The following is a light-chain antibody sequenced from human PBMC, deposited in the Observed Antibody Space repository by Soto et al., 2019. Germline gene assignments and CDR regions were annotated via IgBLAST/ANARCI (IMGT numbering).Light chain of an antibody. CDR2: VGS. CDR1: QSLLHSNGYNY. CDR3: MQALQTPRT. Sequence: DIVMTQSPLSLTVTPGEPASISCRSSQSLLHSNGYNYLDWYLQKPGQSPQVLIYVGSHRASGVPDRFSGSGSGTDFTLKISRVEAEDVGGYYCMQALQTPRTFGQGTRVEIK. J-gene: IGKJ1*01. V-gene: IGKV2-28*01.